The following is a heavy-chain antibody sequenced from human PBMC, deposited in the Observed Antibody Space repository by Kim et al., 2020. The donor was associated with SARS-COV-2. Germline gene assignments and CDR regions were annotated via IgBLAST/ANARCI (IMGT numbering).Heavy chain of an antibody. CDR2: INAGNGNT. CDR3: ARNTWISAGGGNDY. V-gene: IGHV1-3*01. CDR1: GYTFTSYA. J-gene: IGHJ4*02. Sequence: ASVKVSCKASGYTFTSYAMHWVRQAPGQRLEWMGWINAGNGNTKYSQKFQGRVTITRDTSASTAYMELSSLRSEDTAVYYCARNTWISAGGGNDYWGQGTLVTVSS. D-gene: IGHD5-12*01.